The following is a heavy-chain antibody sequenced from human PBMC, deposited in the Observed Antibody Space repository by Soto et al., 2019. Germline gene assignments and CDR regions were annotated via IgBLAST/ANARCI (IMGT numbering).Heavy chain of an antibody. J-gene: IGHJ4*02. D-gene: IGHD6-19*01. CDR3: AMGVAGSGFDL. CDR2: TYYRSNWRH. V-gene: IGHV6-1*01. CDR1: GDSVSSNTAA. Sequence: QVHLQQSGPGLVKPSQTLSLTCAISGDSVSSNTAAWNRIRSSPSRGLEWLGRTYYRSNWRHDYAVSVKSRITVYPDTSKNHFSLQLNSVTPDDTAVYYCAMGVAGSGFDLWGQGTLVTVSS.